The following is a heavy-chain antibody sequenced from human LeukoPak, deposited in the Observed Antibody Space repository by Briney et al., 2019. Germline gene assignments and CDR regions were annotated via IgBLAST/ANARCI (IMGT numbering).Heavy chain of an antibody. CDR1: GGSFSGYY. CDR2: INHSGST. D-gene: IGHD4-11*01. J-gene: IGHJ4*02. Sequence: SETLSLTCAVYGGSFSGYYWSWIRQPPGKGLEWIGEINHSGSTNYNPSLKSRATISVDTSKNQFSLKLSSVTAADTAAYYCARGLSVTTPDDYWGQGTLVTVSS. V-gene: IGHV4-34*01. CDR3: ARGLSVTTPDDY.